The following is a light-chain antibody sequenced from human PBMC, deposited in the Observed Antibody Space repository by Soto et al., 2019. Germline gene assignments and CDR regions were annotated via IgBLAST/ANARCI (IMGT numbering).Light chain of an antibody. CDR1: QSISSY. CDR2: AAS. V-gene: IGKV1-39*01. Sequence: DIQMTQSPSSLSASVGDRVTITCRASQSISSYLNWYQQKPGKAPKLLIYAASSLQSGVPSRFSGIGSGTDFTLPISSLQPEDFATYYCQQSYSTPRTFGQGTKLEIK. J-gene: IGKJ2*01. CDR3: QQSYSTPRT.